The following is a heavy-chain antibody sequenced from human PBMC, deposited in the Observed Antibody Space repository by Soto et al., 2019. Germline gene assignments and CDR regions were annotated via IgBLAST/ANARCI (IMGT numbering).Heavy chain of an antibody. D-gene: IGHD6-13*01. CDR1: GGSFSGDY. J-gene: IGHJ4*02. CDR3: ARTYSSSWSPFDY. CDR2: INQSGST. V-gene: IGHV4-34*01. Sequence: QVQLQQWGAGLLKPSETLSLTCAVYGGSFSGDYWSWIRQPPGKGLEWIGEINQSGSTNYNPSLKSRVTISVDTSKNQFSLKLSSVTAADIAVYYCARTYSSSWSPFDYWGLGTLVTVSS.